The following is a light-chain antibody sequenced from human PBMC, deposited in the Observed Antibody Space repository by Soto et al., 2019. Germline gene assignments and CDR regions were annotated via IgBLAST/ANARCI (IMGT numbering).Light chain of an antibody. CDR3: SSYTSSYTWI. CDR2: GVT. V-gene: IGLV2-14*03. Sequence: QSALTQPASVSGSPGQSITISCSGTTNDVGGYNYVSWYQQHPGKAPKLLIYGVTDRPSGGSSRFSGSKSGNAASLTISGLQAEDEGDYYCSSYTSSYTWIFGGGTKGTVL. CDR1: TNDVGGYNY. J-gene: IGLJ3*02.